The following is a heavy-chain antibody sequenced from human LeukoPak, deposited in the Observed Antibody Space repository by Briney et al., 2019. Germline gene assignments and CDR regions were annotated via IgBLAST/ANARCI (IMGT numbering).Heavy chain of an antibody. V-gene: IGHV3-48*01. CDR2: ISGTSTTI. CDR1: GFTFSSNA. D-gene: IGHD7-27*01. CDR3: AREEPRRGEFDY. Sequence: GGSLRLSCAASGFTFSSNAMTWVRQAPGKGLEWVSYISGTSTTIYYADSVKGRFTISRDNAKNSLYLQMNSLRAEDTAVYYCAREEPRRGEFDYWGQGTLVTVSS. J-gene: IGHJ4*02.